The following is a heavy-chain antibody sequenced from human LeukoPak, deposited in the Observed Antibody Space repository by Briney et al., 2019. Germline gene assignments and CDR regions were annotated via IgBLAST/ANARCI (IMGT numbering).Heavy chain of an antibody. CDR1: GGSISSSSYY. Sequence: ASETLSLTCTVSGGSISSSSYYWGWIRQPPGKGLEWIGSIYYSGSTYYNPSLKSRVTISVDTSKNQFSLKLSSVTAADTAVYYCARHPEGGGVDYWGQGTLVTVSS. D-gene: IGHD1-14*01. V-gene: IGHV4-39*01. CDR2: IYYSGST. J-gene: IGHJ4*02. CDR3: ARHPEGGGVDY.